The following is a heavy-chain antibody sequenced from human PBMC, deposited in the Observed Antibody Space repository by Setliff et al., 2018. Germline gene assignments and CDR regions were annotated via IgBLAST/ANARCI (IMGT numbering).Heavy chain of an antibody. J-gene: IGHJ6*03. V-gene: IGHV3-21*01. CDR1: GFTFSSYS. CDR3: ARASSVAGLTTDYWGQGTLVTVYYHMDV. D-gene: IGHD6-19*01. Sequence: PGGSLRLSCAASGFTFSSYSMNWVRQAPGKGLEWVSSISSSSSYIYYADSVKGRFTISRDNAKNSLYLQMNSLRAEDTAVYYCARASSVAGLTTDYWGQGTLVTVYYHMDVWGKGTTVTVSS. CDR2: ISSSSSYI.